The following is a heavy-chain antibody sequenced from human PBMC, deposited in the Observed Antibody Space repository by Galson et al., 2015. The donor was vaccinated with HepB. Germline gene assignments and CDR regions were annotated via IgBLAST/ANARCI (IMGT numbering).Heavy chain of an antibody. CDR2: ISAYNGNT. V-gene: IGHV1-18*04. CDR3: AREGRPDWLLQHYYYYGMDV. CDR1: GYTFTSYG. J-gene: IGHJ6*02. D-gene: IGHD3-9*01. Sequence: SVKVSCKASGYTFTSYGISWVRQAPGQGLEWMGWISAYNGNTNYAQKLQGRVTMTTDTSTSTAYMELRSLRSDDTAVYYCAREGRPDWLLQHYYYYGMDVWGQGTTVTVSS.